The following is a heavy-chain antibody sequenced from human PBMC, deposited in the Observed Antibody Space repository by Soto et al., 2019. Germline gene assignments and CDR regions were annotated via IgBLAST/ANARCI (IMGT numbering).Heavy chain of an antibody. V-gene: IGHV1-24*01. J-gene: IGHJ4*02. CDR2: FDLDNGET. CDR3: AIEVRGSNQFDH. Sequence: DSVKGSCTVSGDTLTELSIHWVRQAPGEGLEWMGRFDLDNGETIYAQRFQGRVTMTEESSADTPYMELSSLRSEDTAVYYCAIEVRGSNQFDHCGQGPIVTVSS. CDR1: GDTLTELS. D-gene: IGHD6-13*01.